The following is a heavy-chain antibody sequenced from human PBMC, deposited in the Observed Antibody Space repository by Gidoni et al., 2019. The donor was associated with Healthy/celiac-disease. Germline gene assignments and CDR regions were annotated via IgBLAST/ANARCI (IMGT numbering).Heavy chain of an antibody. V-gene: IGHV3-30-3*01. Sequence: QVQLVAYGGGVWQPGRPLRLPRAASGSTFSGYAVHWVRQAPRTGLEWVAVISYDGSNKYYADSVKGRFTITRDNSKNTLYLQMNSLRAEDTAVYYCARALQLWLFDYWGQGTLVTVSS. CDR1: GSTFSGYA. D-gene: IGHD5-18*01. CDR2: ISYDGSNK. J-gene: IGHJ4*02. CDR3: ARALQLWLFDY.